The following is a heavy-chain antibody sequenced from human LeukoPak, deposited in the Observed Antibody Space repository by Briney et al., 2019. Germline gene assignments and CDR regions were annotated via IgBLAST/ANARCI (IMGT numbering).Heavy chain of an antibody. V-gene: IGHV3-33*01. CDR3: ARLAIGAAGRGEIDY. J-gene: IGHJ4*02. D-gene: IGHD6-13*01. CDR1: GFSFSRYG. Sequence: PGGSLRLSCAVAGFSFSRYGMHWVRQAPGDGLGWVAVIWYDGSNKYYADSVKGRFTISRDNSKNTLYLQMNSLRAEDTAVYYCARLAIGAAGRGEIDYWGQGTLVTVSS. CDR2: IWYDGSNK.